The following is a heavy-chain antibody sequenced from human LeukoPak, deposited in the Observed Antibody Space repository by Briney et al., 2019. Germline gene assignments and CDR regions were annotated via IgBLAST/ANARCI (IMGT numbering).Heavy chain of an antibody. D-gene: IGHD3-16*02. CDR3: ASAIVDPDTFDI. CDR1: GGSISSSSYY. J-gene: IGHJ3*02. V-gene: IGHV4-39*07. CDR2: IYYSGST. Sequence: SETLSLTCTVSGGSISSSSYYWGWIRQPPGKGLEWIGSIYYSGSTYYNPSLKSRVTISVDTSKNQFSLKLSSVTAADTAVYHCASAIVDPDTFDIWGQGTMVTVSS.